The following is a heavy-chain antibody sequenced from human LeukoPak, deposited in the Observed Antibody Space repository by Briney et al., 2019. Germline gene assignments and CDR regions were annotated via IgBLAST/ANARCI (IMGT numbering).Heavy chain of an antibody. Sequence: GESLKISCKGFGYTFTNYWIGWVRQMPGKGLEWMGIIYPGDSHTEYSPSFQGQVTISADKSISTAYLQWSSLKASDTAMYYCASQATLVGAPNGAFDIWGQGTMVTVSS. D-gene: IGHD1-26*01. V-gene: IGHV5-51*01. J-gene: IGHJ3*02. CDR3: ASQATLVGAPNGAFDI. CDR2: IYPGDSHT. CDR1: GYTFTNYW.